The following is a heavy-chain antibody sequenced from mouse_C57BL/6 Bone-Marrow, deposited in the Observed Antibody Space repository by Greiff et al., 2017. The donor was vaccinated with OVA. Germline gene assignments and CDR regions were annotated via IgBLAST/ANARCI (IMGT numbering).Heavy chain of an antibody. Sequence: QVQLKESGPELVKPGASVKISCKASGYTFTDYYINWVKQRPGQGLEWIGWTFPGSGSTYYNEKFKGKATLTVDKSSSTAYMLLRSLTAEDSAGYFCAREGTAQATWAYWGQGTLVTVSA. D-gene: IGHD3-2*02. J-gene: IGHJ3*01. CDR2: TFPGSGST. CDR1: GYTFTDYY. CDR3: AREGTAQATWAY. V-gene: IGHV1-75*01.